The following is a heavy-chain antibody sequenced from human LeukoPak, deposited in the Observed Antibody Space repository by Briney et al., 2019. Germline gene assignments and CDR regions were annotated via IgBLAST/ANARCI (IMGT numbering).Heavy chain of an antibody. Sequence: GESLKISCKGSGYSFTSYWISWVRQMPGKGLEWMRRSDPSDSYTNYNPSFQGHVTISADKSISTAYLQWSSLKASDTAMYYCAINPWTVTTGFFVTYWGQGTLVTVSS. J-gene: IGHJ4*02. D-gene: IGHD4-17*01. CDR2: SDPSDSYT. CDR1: GYSFTSYW. V-gene: IGHV5-10-1*01. CDR3: AINPWTVTTGFFVTY.